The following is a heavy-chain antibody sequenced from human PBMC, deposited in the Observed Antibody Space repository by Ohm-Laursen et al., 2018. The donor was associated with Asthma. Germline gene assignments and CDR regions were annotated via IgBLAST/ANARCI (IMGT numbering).Heavy chain of an antibody. Sequence: PLTLSLTCAVSGASHGDSTWSWSWVRQPPGRELEFIAYMSYRGGINYNPSLQSRVTLSIDTSKNQVSLRLISITAADTALYFCARLDWVQSMFDSWGQGNLVTVSS. J-gene: IGHJ4*02. V-gene: IGHV4-61*01. CDR3: ARLDWVQSMFDS. CDR1: GASHGDSTWS. CDR2: MSYRGGI. D-gene: IGHD3-9*01.